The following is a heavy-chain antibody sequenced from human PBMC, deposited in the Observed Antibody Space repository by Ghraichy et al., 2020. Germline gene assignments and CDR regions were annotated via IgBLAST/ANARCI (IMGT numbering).Heavy chain of an antibody. CDR2: IKQDGSEK. V-gene: IGHV3-7*01. Sequence: GGSLRLSCAASGFSFSDYWMTWVRQAPGKGLEWVANIKQDGSEKYYVDSVKGRCTVTRDNAKNSLYLQMNSLRAEDTAVYYCARDGIDSSGYYAVDGFDIWGQGTMVTVSS. J-gene: IGHJ3*02. D-gene: IGHD3-22*01. CDR3: ARDGIDSSGYYAVDGFDI. CDR1: GFSFSDYW.